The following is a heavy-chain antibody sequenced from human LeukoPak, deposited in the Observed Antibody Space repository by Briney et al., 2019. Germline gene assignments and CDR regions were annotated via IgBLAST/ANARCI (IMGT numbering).Heavy chain of an antibody. V-gene: IGHV2-5*01. CDR3: AHGSGTYYFGQTATFDH. CDR2: ISWNDDK. D-gene: IGHD1-26*01. Sequence: SGPTLVKPTQTLTLTCTFSGFSLNTRGVGVGWIRQPPGKALEWLALISWNDDKRYSPSLKNRLTITKDTSKNQVVLTMTNMDPVDTATYYCAHGSGTYYFGQTATFDHWGQGTLVTVSS. CDR1: GFSLNTRGVG. J-gene: IGHJ4*02.